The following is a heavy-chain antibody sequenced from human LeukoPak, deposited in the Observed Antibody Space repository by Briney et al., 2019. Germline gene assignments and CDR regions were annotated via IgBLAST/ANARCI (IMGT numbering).Heavy chain of an antibody. D-gene: IGHD1-26*01. J-gene: IGHJ4*02. CDR1: GFTFSSNG. V-gene: IGHV3-30*02. CDR2: IRSDGYHT. CDR3: AKPSGSGVDY. Sequence: GGSLRLSCVASGFTFSSNGMHWVRQAPGKGLEWVAFIRSDGYHTYYTDSVKGRFIITRDNFKNTLYLQMNSLRLEDMAVYYCAKPSGSGVDYWGRGTRVTVSS.